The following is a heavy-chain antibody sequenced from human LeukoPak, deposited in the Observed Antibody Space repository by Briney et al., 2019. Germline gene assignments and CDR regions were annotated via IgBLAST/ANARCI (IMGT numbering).Heavy chain of an antibody. D-gene: IGHD1-26*01. Sequence: PGGSLRLSCVVSGFTFSSYWMSWVRQAPGKGLEWVANIKQEGNEKYYEDSVKGRFTISRDNAKNSLYLQMNSLRAEETAVYYCARGRWDLFLYFDYWGQGTLVTVSS. J-gene: IGHJ4*02. CDR3: ARGRWDLFLYFDY. V-gene: IGHV3-7*01. CDR2: IKQEGNEK. CDR1: GFTFSSYW.